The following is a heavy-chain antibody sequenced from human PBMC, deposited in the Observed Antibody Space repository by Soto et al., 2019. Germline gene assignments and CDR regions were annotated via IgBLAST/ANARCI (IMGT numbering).Heavy chain of an antibody. CDR1: GCTFSSYR. Sequence: ASVKVSFKASGCTFSSYRFNWVRQARGQGLEWLGGIVPIYRTADYAQKFQGRVTITADESTRTVYMELSSLKSQDTALYYCARDSGAKLSSSWGQGTLVTVSS. CDR2: IVPIYRTA. J-gene: IGHJ4*02. V-gene: IGHV1-69*13. CDR3: ARDSGAKLSSS. D-gene: IGHD6-13*01.